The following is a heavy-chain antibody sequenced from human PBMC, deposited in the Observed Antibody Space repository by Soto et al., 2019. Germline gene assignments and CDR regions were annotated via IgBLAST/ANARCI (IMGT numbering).Heavy chain of an antibody. CDR3: ARAEAYSSSWYALDV. CDR2: ISGYNGNT. Sequence: QVQLVQSGAEVKKPGASVKVSCKASGYTFSNFGISWVRQAPGQGLEWMGWISGYNGNTDDRQKLQVRVNMTIDTSTSTAYMDLRSLRSDDTAVYYCARAEAYSSSWYALDVWGQGTTVTVSS. J-gene: IGHJ6*02. D-gene: IGHD6-13*01. CDR1: GYTFSNFG. V-gene: IGHV1-18*01.